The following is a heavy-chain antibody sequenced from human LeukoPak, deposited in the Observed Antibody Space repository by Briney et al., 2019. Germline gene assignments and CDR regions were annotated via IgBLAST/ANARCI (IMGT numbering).Heavy chain of an antibody. CDR1: GFTFSSYA. Sequence: GGSLRLSCAASGFTFSSYAMSWVRQAPGKGLEWVSAISGSGGSTYYADSVKGRFTISRDNAKNSLYLQMNSLRAEDAALYYCAKDMSGWPQQADAFDIWGQGTMVTVSS. V-gene: IGHV3-23*01. J-gene: IGHJ3*02. CDR2: ISGSGGST. D-gene: IGHD6-19*01. CDR3: AKDMSGWPQQADAFDI.